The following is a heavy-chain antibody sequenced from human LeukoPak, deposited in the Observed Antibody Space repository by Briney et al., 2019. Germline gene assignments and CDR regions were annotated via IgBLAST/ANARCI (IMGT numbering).Heavy chain of an antibody. J-gene: IGHJ4*02. V-gene: IGHV3-53*01. CDR1: GFTVSSNY. Sequence: PGGSLRLSCAASGFTVSSNYMSWVRQAPGKGLEWVSVIYSGGSTYYADSVKGRFTISRDNSKNTLYLQMNSLRAEDTAVYYWANYDYVWGSSHWGQGTLVTVSS. CDR2: IYSGGST. D-gene: IGHD3-16*01. CDR3: ANYDYVWGSSH.